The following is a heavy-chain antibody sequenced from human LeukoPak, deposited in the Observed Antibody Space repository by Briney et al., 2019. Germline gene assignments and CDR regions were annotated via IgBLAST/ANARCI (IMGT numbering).Heavy chain of an antibody. D-gene: IGHD4-23*01. CDR1: GHTFTGYY. V-gene: IGHV1-2*02. J-gene: IGHJ3*02. CDR2: INPNSGGT. Sequence: GASVKVSCKASGHTFTGYYMHWVRQAPGQGLEWMGWINPNSGGTNYAQKFQGRVTMTRDTSISTAYMELSRLRSDDTAVYYCAREVGTESHDAFDIWGQGTMVTVSS. CDR3: AREVGTESHDAFDI.